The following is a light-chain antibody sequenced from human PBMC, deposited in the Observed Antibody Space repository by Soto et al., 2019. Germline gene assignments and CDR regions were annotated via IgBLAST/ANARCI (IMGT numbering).Light chain of an antibody. Sequence: EIVLTQSPGTLSLSPGERATLSCRASQTVRTNYLAWFQHKPVQAPRLLIYGASSRATGIPDRFSGSGSGTDFTLTINRLEPEDFAVYFCHQYSDSPLTFGGGTKVEIK. CDR1: QTVRTNY. CDR3: HQYSDSPLT. J-gene: IGKJ4*01. V-gene: IGKV3-20*01. CDR2: GAS.